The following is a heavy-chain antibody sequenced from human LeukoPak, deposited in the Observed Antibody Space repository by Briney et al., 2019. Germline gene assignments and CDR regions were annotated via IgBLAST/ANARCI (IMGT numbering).Heavy chain of an antibody. CDR1: GGSISSGSYY. CDR2: IYTSGST. D-gene: IGHD3-9*01. CDR3: ARVLNPRAGYFQH. V-gene: IGHV4-61*02. J-gene: IGHJ1*01. Sequence: TSETLSLTCTVSGGSISSGSYYWSWIRQPAGKGLEWIGRIYTSGSTNYNPSLKSRVTISVDTSKNQFSLKLSSVTAADTAVYYCARVLNPRAGYFQHWGQGTLVTVSS.